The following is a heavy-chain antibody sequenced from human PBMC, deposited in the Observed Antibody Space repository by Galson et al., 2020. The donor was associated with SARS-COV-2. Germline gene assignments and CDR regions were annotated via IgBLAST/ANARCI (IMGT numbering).Heavy chain of an antibody. Sequence: PSETLSLTCAVYGGSFSGYYWSWIRQPPGKGLEWIGEINHSGSTNYNPSLKSRVTISVDTSKNQFSLKLSSVTAADTAVYYCARGFYPSHRIEKYYYDSSGYYYLDAFDIWGQGTMVTVSS. CDR3: ARGFYPSHRIEKYYYDSSGYYYLDAFDI. D-gene: IGHD3-22*01. J-gene: IGHJ3*02. CDR1: GGSFSGYY. CDR2: INHSGST. V-gene: IGHV4-34*01.